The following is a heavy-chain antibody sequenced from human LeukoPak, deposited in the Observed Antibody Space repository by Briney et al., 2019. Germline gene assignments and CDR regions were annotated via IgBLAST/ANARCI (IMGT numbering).Heavy chain of an antibody. CDR1: GGTFSSYA. D-gene: IGHD5-12*01. CDR3: ARDATTSNWFDP. Sequence: SVKVSCKASGGTFSSYAISWVRQAPGQGLEWMGGIIPIFGTANYAQKFQGRVTITADESTSTAYMELSSLRPEDTAVYYCARDATTSNWFDPWGQGTLVTVSS. J-gene: IGHJ5*02. V-gene: IGHV1-69*13. CDR2: IIPIFGTA.